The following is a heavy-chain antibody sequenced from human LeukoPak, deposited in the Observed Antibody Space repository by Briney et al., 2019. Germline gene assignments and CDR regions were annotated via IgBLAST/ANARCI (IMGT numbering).Heavy chain of an antibody. Sequence: SETLSLTCTVSGYSISSGYYWGWIRQPPGKGLEWIGSIYHSGSTYYNPSLKSRVTISVDTSKNQFSLRLSSVTAADTAVYYCARPSEDIAVAGPYWYFDLWGRGTLVTVSS. CDR1: GYSISSGYY. CDR2: IYHSGST. V-gene: IGHV4-38-2*02. J-gene: IGHJ2*01. D-gene: IGHD6-19*01. CDR3: ARPSEDIAVAGPYWYFDL.